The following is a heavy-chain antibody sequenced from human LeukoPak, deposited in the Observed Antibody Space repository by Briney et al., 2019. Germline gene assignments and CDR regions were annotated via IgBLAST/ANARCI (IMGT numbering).Heavy chain of an antibody. Sequence: PGGSLRLSCVASRFTFNTYAVNWVRQAPGNGLEWVSAISSNGDFTYYADSVRGRFTISRDNSKNTVFLQMNGLRAEDTAVYYCARVKRDCSGGTCYSYDYWGQGTLVTVSS. J-gene: IGHJ4*02. D-gene: IGHD2-15*01. CDR3: ARVKRDCSGGTCYSYDY. CDR2: ISSNGDFT. CDR1: RFTFNTYA. V-gene: IGHV3-23*01.